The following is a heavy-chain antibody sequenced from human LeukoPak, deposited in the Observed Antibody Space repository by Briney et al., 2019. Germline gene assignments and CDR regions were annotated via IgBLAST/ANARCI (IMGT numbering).Heavy chain of an antibody. Sequence: SETLSLTCTVSGGSISSSGYYWGWIRQPPGKGLEWIGSIYYSGSTYYNPSLKSRVTISLDTSQNQFSLKLSSVTAADTAVYYCARQQSCSGGTCYLYFDSWGQGTLVTVSS. CDR2: IYYSGST. J-gene: IGHJ4*02. CDR3: ARQQSCSGGTCYLYFDS. CDR1: GGSISSSGYY. D-gene: IGHD2-15*01. V-gene: IGHV4-39*01.